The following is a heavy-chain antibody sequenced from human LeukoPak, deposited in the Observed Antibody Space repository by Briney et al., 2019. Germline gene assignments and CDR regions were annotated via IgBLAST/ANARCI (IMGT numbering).Heavy chain of an antibody. Sequence: GGSVRLSCAASGFTFSDYYINWIRQAPGMGLEWVAYLSSSGNMIYYSDSVKGRFTLSRDNSKNTLYLQMNRLRAEDTAVYYCAKEPKKPMITYGSGGSYYYYMDVWGKGTTVTISS. V-gene: IGHV3-11*01. J-gene: IGHJ6*03. CDR3: AKEPKKPMITYGSGGSYYYYMDV. CDR1: GFTFSDYY. D-gene: IGHD3-16*01. CDR2: LSSSGNMI.